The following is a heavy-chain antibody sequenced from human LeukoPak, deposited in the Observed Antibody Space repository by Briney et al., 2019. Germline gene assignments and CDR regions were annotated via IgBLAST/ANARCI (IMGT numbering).Heavy chain of an antibody. Sequence: GGSLRLSCAASGFTFSSYWMHWVRQAPGKGLVWVSRINSDGSSTSYADSVKGRFTISRDNAKNTLYLQMNSLRAEDTAVYYCAREWNEYFDWSAQPMDNYWGQGTLVTVSS. CDR1: GFTFSSYW. CDR3: AREWNEYFDWSAQPMDNY. D-gene: IGHD3-9*01. CDR2: INSDGSST. V-gene: IGHV3-74*01. J-gene: IGHJ4*02.